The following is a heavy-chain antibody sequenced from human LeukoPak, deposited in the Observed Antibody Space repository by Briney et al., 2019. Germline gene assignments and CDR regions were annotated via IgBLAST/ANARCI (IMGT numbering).Heavy chain of an antibody. CDR1: GFTFSSYA. Sequence: GGSLRLSCAASGFTFSSYAMSWVRQAPGKGLEWVSAISGSGGSTYYADSVKGRFTISRDNSKNTLYLQMNSLRAEDTAVYYCGKGSFSIRDGYNYFDYWGQGTLVTVSS. V-gene: IGHV3-23*01. CDR2: ISGSGGST. J-gene: IGHJ4*02. D-gene: IGHD1-1*01. CDR3: GKGSFSIRDGYNYFDY.